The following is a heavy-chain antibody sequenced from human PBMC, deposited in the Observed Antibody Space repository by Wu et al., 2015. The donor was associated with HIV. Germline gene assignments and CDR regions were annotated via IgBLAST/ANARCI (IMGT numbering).Heavy chain of an antibody. CDR3: ARGSHGESKLYYYYYYMDV. D-gene: IGHD3-10*01. Sequence: QVQLVQSGAEVKKPGASVKVSCKASGYTFTSYDINWVRQATGQGLEWMGWMNPNSGNTGYAQKFQGRVTITRNTSISTAYMELSSLRSEDTAVYYCARGSHGESKLYYYYYYMDVWGKGTTVTVSS. CDR2: MNPNSGNT. J-gene: IGHJ6*03. V-gene: IGHV1-8*03. CDR1: GYTFTSYD.